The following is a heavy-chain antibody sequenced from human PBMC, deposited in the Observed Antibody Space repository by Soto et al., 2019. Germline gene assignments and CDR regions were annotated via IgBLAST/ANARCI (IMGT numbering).Heavy chain of an antibody. CDR3: ARLTGSSPRAENWFDP. Sequence: SETLSLTCAVSGGSISSGGYSWSWIRQPPGKGLEWIGYIYHSGSTYYNPSLKSRVTISVDRSKNQFSLNLSSVTAADTAVYYCARLTGSSPRAENWFDPWGQGTLVTVSS. CDR1: GGSISSGGYS. CDR2: IYHSGST. D-gene: IGHD6-6*01. J-gene: IGHJ5*02. V-gene: IGHV4-30-2*02.